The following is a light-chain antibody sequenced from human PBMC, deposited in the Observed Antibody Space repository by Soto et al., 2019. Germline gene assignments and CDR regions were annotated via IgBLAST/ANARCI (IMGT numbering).Light chain of an antibody. CDR1: QSISSW. J-gene: IGKJ1*01. Sequence: DIQMTQSPSTLSASVGDKITITCRASQSISSWLAWYQQKPGIAPKLLIYEASSLMSGVPSRFSGSGSGTEFSLTISNLQPEDFATYSCQQYNGDSRTFGQGTKVEI. V-gene: IGKV1-5*03. CDR3: QQYNGDSRT. CDR2: EAS.